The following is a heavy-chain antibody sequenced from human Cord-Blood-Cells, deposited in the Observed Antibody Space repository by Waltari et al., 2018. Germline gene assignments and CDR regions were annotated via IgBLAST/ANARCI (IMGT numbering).Heavy chain of an antibody. D-gene: IGHD6-19*01. Sequence: QVQLQVSGPGLAMPSETLSPTGPVPGGSISSSYWSWLRQPPGKGLEWIGYIYYSGSTNYNPSLKSRVTISVDTSKNQFSLKLSSVTAADTAVYYCARLGEYSSGWYVVYWGQGTLVTVSS. V-gene: IGHV4-59*08. J-gene: IGHJ4*02. CDR1: GGSISSSY. CDR3: ARLGEYSSGWYVVY. CDR2: IYYSGST.